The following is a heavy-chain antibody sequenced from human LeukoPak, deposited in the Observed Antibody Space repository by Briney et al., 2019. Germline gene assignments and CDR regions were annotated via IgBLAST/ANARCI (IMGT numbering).Heavy chain of an antibody. D-gene: IGHD3-10*01. CDR1: GGSISGGGYS. Sequence: SETLSLTCAVSGGSISGGGYSWSWIRQPPGKGLEWIGYIYYSGTTYYNPSLKSRVTISVDTSKNQFSLKLSSVTAADTAVYYCARVDPPLGPDYWGQGTLVTVSS. V-gene: IGHV4-30-4*07. J-gene: IGHJ4*02. CDR3: ARVDPPLGPDY. CDR2: IYYSGTT.